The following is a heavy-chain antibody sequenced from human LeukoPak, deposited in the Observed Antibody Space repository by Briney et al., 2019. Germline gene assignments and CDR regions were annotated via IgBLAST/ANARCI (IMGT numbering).Heavy chain of an antibody. Sequence: GGSLRLSCAASGFTFSSYWMNWVRQAPGKGLVWVSRINGDGSSTNYADSVKGRFTISRDNAKNSLYLQMNSLRAEDTAVYYCATGYSSLYDFEYWGQGTLVTVSS. CDR3: ATGYSSLYDFEY. J-gene: IGHJ4*02. V-gene: IGHV3-74*01. D-gene: IGHD6-19*01. CDR1: GFTFSSYW. CDR2: INGDGSST.